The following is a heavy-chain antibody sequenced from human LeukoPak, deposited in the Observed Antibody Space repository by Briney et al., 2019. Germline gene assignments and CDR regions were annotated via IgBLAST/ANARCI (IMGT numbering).Heavy chain of an antibody. CDR1: ESTFSSYG. Sequence: PGGSLRLSCAASESTFSSYGTNWVRQAPGKGLEWVSRISSSGTYTDYTDSVKGRFTISRDNAKNSLYLQMNSLRAEDTALYFCARGVGYCSSSRCSPGYYMDVWGQGTTVTVFS. J-gene: IGHJ6*03. D-gene: IGHD2-15*01. V-gene: IGHV3-21*01. CDR2: ISSSGTYT. CDR3: ARGVGYCSSSRCSPGYYMDV.